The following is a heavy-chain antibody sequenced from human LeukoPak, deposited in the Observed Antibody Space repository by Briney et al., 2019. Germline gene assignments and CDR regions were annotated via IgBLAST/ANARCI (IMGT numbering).Heavy chain of an antibody. J-gene: IGHJ4*02. V-gene: IGHV3-30*03. CDR2: ISYDGSNK. CDR1: GFTFNTYG. Sequence: PGGSLRLSCAASGFTFNTYGMHWVRQAPGKGLEWVAVISYDGSNKFYADSVKGRFTISRDNSKSTLYLQMNSLRAEDTAVYYCARDRDWGCSYCSYWGQGTLVTVSS. D-gene: IGHD7-27*01. CDR3: ARDRDWGCSYCSY.